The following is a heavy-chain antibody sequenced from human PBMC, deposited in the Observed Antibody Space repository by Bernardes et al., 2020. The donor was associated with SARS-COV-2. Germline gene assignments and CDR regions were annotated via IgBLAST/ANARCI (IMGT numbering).Heavy chain of an antibody. J-gene: IGHJ4*02. Sequence: GGSLRLSCAASGFTFSSYWMHWVRQAPGKGLVWVSRINSDGSSTSYADSVKGRFTISRDNAKNTLYLQMNSLRAEDTAVYYCARSSGYSYDLPDYWGQGTMVTVSS. CDR1: GFTFSSYW. CDR2: INSDGSST. D-gene: IGHD5-18*01. V-gene: IGHV3-74*01. CDR3: ARSSGYSYDLPDY.